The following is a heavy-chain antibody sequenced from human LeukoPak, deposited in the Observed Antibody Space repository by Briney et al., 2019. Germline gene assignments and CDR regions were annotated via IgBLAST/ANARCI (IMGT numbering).Heavy chain of an antibody. V-gene: IGHV4-59*12. CDR2: IYYSGST. CDR3: ARDSRLAYCSGGSCPSDY. Sequence: PSETLSLTCTVSGASINTYYWTWIRQPPGKGLEWIGYIYYSGSTNYNPSLKNRVTISVDMSKNQFSLKLSSVTAADTAVYYCARDSRLAYCSGGSCPSDYWGQGTLVTVSS. CDR1: GASINTYY. D-gene: IGHD2-15*01. J-gene: IGHJ4*02.